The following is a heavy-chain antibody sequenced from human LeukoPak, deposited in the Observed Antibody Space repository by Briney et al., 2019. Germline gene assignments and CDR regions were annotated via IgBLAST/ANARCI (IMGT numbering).Heavy chain of an antibody. D-gene: IGHD3-22*01. CDR1: GGSISSYY. J-gene: IGHJ4*02. Sequence: SETLSLTCNVSGGSISSYYWSWIRQPPGKGLEWIGYIYYSGSTYYSPSLKSRVTISLDTSKNQFSLRLSSVTAADTAVYSCASSYNDSSGPFDNWGQGTLVTVSS. CDR3: ASSYNDSSGPFDN. V-gene: IGHV4-59*01. CDR2: IYYSGST.